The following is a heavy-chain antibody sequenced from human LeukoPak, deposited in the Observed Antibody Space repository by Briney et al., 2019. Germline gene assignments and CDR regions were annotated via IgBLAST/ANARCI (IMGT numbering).Heavy chain of an antibody. CDR1: GFTFSSYS. V-gene: IGHV3-48*01. J-gene: IGHJ4*02. Sequence: GGSLRLSCAASGFTFSSYSMNWVRQAPGKGLEWVSYISSSSSTIYYADSVKGRFTISRDNARNSLYLQMNSLRAEDTAVYYCARDRSAATIFGVVIMNPLDYWGQGTLVTVSS. D-gene: IGHD3-3*01. CDR2: ISSSSSTI. CDR3: ARDRSAATIFGVVIMNPLDY.